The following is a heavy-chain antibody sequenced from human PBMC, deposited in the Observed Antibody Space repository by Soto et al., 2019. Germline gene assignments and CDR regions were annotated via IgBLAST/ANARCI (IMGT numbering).Heavy chain of an antibody. V-gene: IGHV4-59*08. J-gene: IGHJ4*02. CDR2: IYYSGST. Sequence: PSETLSLTCTVSGGSISSYYWSWIRQPPGKGLEWIGYIYYSGSTNYNPSLKSRVTISVDTSKNQFSLKLSSVTAADTAVYYCARHAYCGGDCYWPYFDYWGQGTLVTVSS. D-gene: IGHD2-21*02. CDR3: ARHAYCGGDCYWPYFDY. CDR1: GGSISSYY.